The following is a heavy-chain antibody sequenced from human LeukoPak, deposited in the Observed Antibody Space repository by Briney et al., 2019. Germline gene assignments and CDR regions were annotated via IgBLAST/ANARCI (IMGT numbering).Heavy chain of an antibody. V-gene: IGHV1-2*02. CDR2: INPNSGAT. CDR1: GYTFTGYY. CDR3: AREGEQMSYFDY. D-gene: IGHD3-16*01. J-gene: IGHJ4*02. Sequence: ASVKVSCKASGYTFTGYYMHWVRQAPGQGLEWMGWINPNSGATFYSQKFQGRVTMTRDTSISTAYMELSRLRSDDTAVYYCAREGEQMSYFDYWGQGTLVTVSS.